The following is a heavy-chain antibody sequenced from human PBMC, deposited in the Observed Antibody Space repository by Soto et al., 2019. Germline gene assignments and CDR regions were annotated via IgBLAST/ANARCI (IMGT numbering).Heavy chain of an antibody. Sequence: QVQLQESGPGLVKPSQTLSLTCTVSGGSISSGDYYWSWIRQPPGKGLEWIGYIYYSGSTYYNPTLKSRVTISVYTSKNQFSLKLSSVTAADTAVYYCAREKGKGHAFDIWGQGTMVTVSS. J-gene: IGHJ3*02. V-gene: IGHV4-30-4*01. CDR2: IYYSGST. CDR1: GGSISSGDYY. CDR3: AREKGKGHAFDI.